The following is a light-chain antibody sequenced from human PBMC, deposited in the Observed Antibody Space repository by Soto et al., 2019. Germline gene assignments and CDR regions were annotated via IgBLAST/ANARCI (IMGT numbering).Light chain of an antibody. CDR1: RSDVGDYNY. J-gene: IGLJ1*01. V-gene: IGLV2-11*01. Sequence: QSVVTRPRSVSGSPGQSVTISCTGTRSDVGDYNYVSWYQQHPGKAPKLMIYDVSERPSGVPDRFSGSKSGNTASLTISGLQAEDEADYYCCSYAGSYTFVFGTGTKVTVL. CDR3: CSYAGSYTFV. CDR2: DVS.